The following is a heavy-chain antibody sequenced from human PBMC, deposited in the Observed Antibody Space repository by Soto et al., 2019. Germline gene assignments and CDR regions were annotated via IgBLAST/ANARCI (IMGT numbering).Heavy chain of an antibody. D-gene: IGHD6-19*01. CDR1: GFTFSRHA. J-gene: IGHJ4*02. Sequence: PGGSLRLSCAASGFTFSRHAMSWVRQAPGKGLEWVSNIGASGSTTYYADSVMGRFTISRDNSKNSVYLQMNSLRDEDTAVYFCASERYSSGLNYYWGQGTLVTVSS. V-gene: IGHV3-48*02. CDR3: ASERYSSGLNYY. CDR2: IGASGSTT.